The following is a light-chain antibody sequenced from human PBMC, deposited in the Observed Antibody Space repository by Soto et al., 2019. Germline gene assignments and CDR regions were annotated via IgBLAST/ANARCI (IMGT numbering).Light chain of an antibody. CDR2: GAS. J-gene: IGKJ4*01. Sequence: EIVMTQSPATLSVAPGERATLSCRASQSVSSNLAWYQQRPGQAPMLLIYGASTRATGIPARFSGSGSGTEFTLTISSLQSEDFAVHYCQQYNNWPLPFSGGTKVDIK. CDR1: QSVSSN. CDR3: QQYNNWPLP. V-gene: IGKV3-15*01.